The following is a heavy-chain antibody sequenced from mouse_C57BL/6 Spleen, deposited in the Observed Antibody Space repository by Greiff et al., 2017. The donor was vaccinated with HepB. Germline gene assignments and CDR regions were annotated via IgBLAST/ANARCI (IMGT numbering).Heavy chain of an antibody. V-gene: IGHV1-69*01. J-gene: IGHJ3*01. CDR1: GYTFTSYW. Sequence: VKLQQPGAELVMPGASVKLSCKASGYTFTSYWMHWVKQRPGQGLEWIGEIDPSDSYTNYNQKFKGKSTLTVDKSSSTAYMQLSSLTSEDSAVYYCARGLPAWFAYWGQGTLVTVSA. CDR3: ARGLPAWFAY. CDR2: IDPSDSYT.